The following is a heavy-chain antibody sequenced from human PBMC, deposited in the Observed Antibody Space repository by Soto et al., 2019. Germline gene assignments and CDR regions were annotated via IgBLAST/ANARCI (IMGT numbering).Heavy chain of an antibody. J-gene: IGHJ6*02. CDR2: ISAYNGNT. D-gene: IGHD2-2*01. Sequence: ASLKVSCKASGYTFTSYGISWVRQAPGQGLEWMGWISAYNGNTNYAQKLQGRVTMTTDTSTSTAYMELRSLRSDDTAVYYCARAYCSSTSCRPRYYYYYYGMDVWGQGTTVTVSS. CDR1: GYTFTSYG. V-gene: IGHV1-18*04. CDR3: ARAYCSSTSCRPRYYYYYYGMDV.